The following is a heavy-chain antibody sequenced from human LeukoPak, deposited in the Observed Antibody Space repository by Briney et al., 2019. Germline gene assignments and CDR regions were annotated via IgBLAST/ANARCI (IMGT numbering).Heavy chain of an antibody. Sequence: SETLSLTCTVSGGSISSSSYYWGWIRQPPGKGLEWIGSIYYSGSTYYNPSLKSRVTISVDTSKNQFSLKLSSATAADTAVYYCARHVNHYYDILTGQNWFDPWGQGTLVTASS. J-gene: IGHJ5*02. CDR2: IYYSGST. CDR3: ARHVNHYYDILTGQNWFDP. V-gene: IGHV4-39*01. D-gene: IGHD3-9*01. CDR1: GGSISSSSYY.